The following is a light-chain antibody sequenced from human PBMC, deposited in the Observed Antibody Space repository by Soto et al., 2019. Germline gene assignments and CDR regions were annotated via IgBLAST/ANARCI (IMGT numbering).Light chain of an antibody. CDR2: GAS. CDR3: QHYNNWPRT. CDR1: QSVSSN. Sequence: EIVMTQSPATLSVSPGERATLSCRASQSVSSNLAWYQQRPGQVPRLLIFGASMRASGVPARFSASGSGTEFALTISSLQSEDFAVYYRQHYNNWPRTFGQGTKVDI. V-gene: IGKV3-15*01. J-gene: IGKJ1*01.